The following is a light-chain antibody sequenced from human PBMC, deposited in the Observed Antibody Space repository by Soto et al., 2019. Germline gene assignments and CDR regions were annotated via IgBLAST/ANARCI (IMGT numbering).Light chain of an antibody. Sequence: EIVLTQSPGPLSLSPGERATLSCRASQSVSSTYLAWYQQKPGQAPRVLIYGASSRATGIPDRFSGSGSGTDFTLTISRLEPEDFAVYYCQQYGSSLWTFGQGTKVEIK. CDR3: QQYGSSLWT. CDR1: QSVSSTY. CDR2: GAS. J-gene: IGKJ1*01. V-gene: IGKV3-20*01.